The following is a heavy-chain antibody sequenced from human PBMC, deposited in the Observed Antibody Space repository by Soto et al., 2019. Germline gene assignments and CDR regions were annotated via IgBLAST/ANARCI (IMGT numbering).Heavy chain of an antibody. CDR1: GGTFSSYA. D-gene: IGHD3-16*01. V-gene: IGHV1-69*01. Sequence: QVQLVQSGAEVKKPGSSVKVSCKASGGTFSSYAISWVRQAPGQGLEWMGGIIPIFGTANYAQKFQGRVTITADESTSTAYMELSSLRSEDTAVYYCAGGGNDYVWWSRHYYYGMDVWGQGTTVTVSS. CDR3: AGGGNDYVWWSRHYYYGMDV. CDR2: IIPIFGTA. J-gene: IGHJ6*02.